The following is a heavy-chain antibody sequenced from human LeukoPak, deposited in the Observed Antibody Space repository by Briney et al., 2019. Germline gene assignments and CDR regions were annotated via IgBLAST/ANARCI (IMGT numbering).Heavy chain of an antibody. CDR2: IYTSGST. V-gene: IGHV4-61*02. Sequence: SQTLSLXCTVSGGSSSSGSYYWSWIRQPAGKGLERIGRIYTSGSTNYNPSLKSRVTISVDTSKNQFSLNLNSVTAADAAVYFCARQGYVLNGGAFDFWGQGTMVTVSS. CDR1: GGSSSSGSYY. D-gene: IGHD6-13*01. J-gene: IGHJ3*01. CDR3: ARQGYVLNGGAFDF.